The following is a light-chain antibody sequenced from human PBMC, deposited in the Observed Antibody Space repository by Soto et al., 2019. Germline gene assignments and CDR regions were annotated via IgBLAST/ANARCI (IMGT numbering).Light chain of an antibody. CDR1: QSISSW. Sequence: DIPLTQSHSALAASVGGKITXSGRASQSISSWLAWYQQKPGKAPKLLIFDASSLESGVPSRFSGSGSGTEFTLTISSLQPDDFATYYCQQYNSYSKTFGQGTKVDIK. CDR3: QQYNSYSKT. J-gene: IGKJ1*01. V-gene: IGKV1-5*01. CDR2: DAS.